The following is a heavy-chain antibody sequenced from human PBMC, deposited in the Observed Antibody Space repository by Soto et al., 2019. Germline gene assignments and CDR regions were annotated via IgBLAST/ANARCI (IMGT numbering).Heavy chain of an antibody. Sequence: QVQLVESGGGVVQPGRSLRLSCVASGFTFSGYGMHWVRQAPGKGLEWVAIIRYDGSNIYYADSVRGRFAISRDNSKNTLFLQMDSLGAEDTAGYYCARDGVGATAFWGYLDYWGQGVLVTVS. CDR1: GFTFSGYG. D-gene: IGHD3-16*01. CDR2: IRYDGSNI. CDR3: ARDGVGATAFWGYLDY. J-gene: IGHJ4*02. V-gene: IGHV3-33*01.